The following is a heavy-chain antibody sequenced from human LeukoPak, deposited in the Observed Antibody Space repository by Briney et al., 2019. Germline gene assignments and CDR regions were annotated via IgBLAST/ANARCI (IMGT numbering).Heavy chain of an antibody. CDR1: GFTFSSYP. CDR2: ISESGDVT. Sequence: GGSLRLSCAASGFTFSSYPMSWVRQAPGKGLEWVSVISESGDVTHYADSMKGRFTISRDNTKNTLNLQMNGLRDEDTAIYYCARDSSHYLGSSDYWGQGALVTVSS. CDR3: ARDSSHYLGSSDY. D-gene: IGHD6-6*01. V-gene: IGHV3-23*01. J-gene: IGHJ4*02.